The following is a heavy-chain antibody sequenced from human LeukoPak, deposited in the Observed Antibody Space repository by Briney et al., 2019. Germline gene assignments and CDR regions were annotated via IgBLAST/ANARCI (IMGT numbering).Heavy chain of an antibody. CDR2: IYTSGST. Sequence: SETLSLTCTVSGGSISSYYWSWIRQPAGKGLEWIGRIYTSGSTNYNPSLKSRVTMSVDTSKNQFSLKLSSVTAADTAVYYCARDLWTSSTSCYFDYWGQGTLVTVSS. D-gene: IGHD2-2*01. V-gene: IGHV4-4*07. CDR3: ARDLWTSSTSCYFDY. CDR1: GGSISSYY. J-gene: IGHJ4*02.